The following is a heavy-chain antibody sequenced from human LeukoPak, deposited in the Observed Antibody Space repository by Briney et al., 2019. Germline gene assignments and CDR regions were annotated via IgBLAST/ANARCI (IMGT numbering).Heavy chain of an antibody. CDR3: ASGNGDEYFHH. CDR2: ISNSSSYT. CDR1: GFTFSDYY. J-gene: IGHJ1*01. D-gene: IGHD4-17*01. Sequence: GGSLRLSCAASGFTFSDYYMSWIRQAPGKGLEWVSYISNSSSYTNYADSVKGRFTISRDNVKNSLYLQMNSLRAEDTAVYYCASGNGDEYFHHWGQGTLVTVSS. V-gene: IGHV3-11*03.